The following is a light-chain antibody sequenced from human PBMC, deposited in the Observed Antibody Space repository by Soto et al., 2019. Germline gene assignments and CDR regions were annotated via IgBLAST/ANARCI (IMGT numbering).Light chain of an antibody. Sequence: EIVMTQSPATLSVSPGERATLSCRASQSVSSNLAWYQQKPGQAPRLLIYGASTRATGIPARFSCSGSWTDFTLIISSLQSEDFSVYYCQQYNNWPPWTFGQGTKVEIK. CDR1: QSVSSN. CDR2: GAS. J-gene: IGKJ1*01. V-gene: IGKV3-15*01. CDR3: QQYNNWPPWT.